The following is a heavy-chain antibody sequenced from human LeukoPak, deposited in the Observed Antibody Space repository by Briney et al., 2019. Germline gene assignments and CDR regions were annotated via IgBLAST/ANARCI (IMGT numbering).Heavy chain of an antibody. CDR3: ARDNGYYDFWVVPSVAGDLDY. CDR2: IKQDGREK. CDR1: GFTFSSYW. V-gene: IGHV3-7*01. D-gene: IGHD3/OR15-3a*01. J-gene: IGHJ4*02. Sequence: GRSLRLSCAASGFTFSSYWMSWVRQAPGKGLEWVANIKQDGREKYYVDSVKGRFTISRDNAKNSLYLQMNSLRAEDTAVYYCARDNGYYDFWVVPSVAGDLDYWGQGTLVTVSS.